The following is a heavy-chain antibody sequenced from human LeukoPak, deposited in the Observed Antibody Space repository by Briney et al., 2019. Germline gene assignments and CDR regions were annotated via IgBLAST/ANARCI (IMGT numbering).Heavy chain of an antibody. D-gene: IGHD3-22*01. Sequence: ASVKVSRKASGGTFSSYAISWVRQAPGQGLEWVGRIIPILGIANYAQKFQGRVTITADKSTSTAYMELSSLRSEDTAVYYCARDWDYYDSSGYYYEYYAFDIWGQGTMVTVSS. V-gene: IGHV1-69*04. CDR3: ARDWDYYDSSGYYYEYYAFDI. J-gene: IGHJ3*02. CDR2: IIPILGIA. CDR1: GGTFSSYA.